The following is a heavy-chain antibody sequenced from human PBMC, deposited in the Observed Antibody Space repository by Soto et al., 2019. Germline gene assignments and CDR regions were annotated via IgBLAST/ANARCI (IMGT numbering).Heavy chain of an antibody. CDR2: INTYTGNI. CDR3: ARERGGYKHFDY. J-gene: IGHJ4*02. V-gene: IGHV1-18*01. Sequence: QVQLVQSGAEVKKPGASVKVPCKVPGYTFTSYGISGVGQAPGQGLEWMGWINTYTGNINYAQKLQGRVTMTTDTSTSTAYMELRSLRSDDTALYYCARERGGYKHFDYWGQGTLVTVSS. D-gene: IGHD1-26*01. CDR1: GYTFTSYG.